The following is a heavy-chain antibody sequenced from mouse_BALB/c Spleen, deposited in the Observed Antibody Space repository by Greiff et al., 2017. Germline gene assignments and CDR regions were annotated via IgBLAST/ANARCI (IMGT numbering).Heavy chain of an antibody. CDR3: TRSISTTATPRPAMDY. V-gene: IGHV1S22*01. J-gene: IGHJ4*01. Sequence: LHQPGSELVRPGASVKLSCKASGYTFTSYWMHWVKQRPGQGLEWIGNIYPGSGSTSYDEKFKSKATLTVDTSSSTAYMQLSSLTSEDSAVYYCTRSISTTATPRPAMDYWGQGTSVTVSS. CDR2: IYPGSGST. D-gene: IGHD1-2*01. CDR1: GYTFTSYW.